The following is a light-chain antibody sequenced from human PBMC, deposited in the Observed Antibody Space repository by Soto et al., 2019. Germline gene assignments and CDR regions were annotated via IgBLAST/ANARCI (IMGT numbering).Light chain of an antibody. CDR2: EVS. CDR1: SSDVGGYNY. J-gene: IGLJ1*01. CDR3: SSYTSSSTVVYV. Sequence: QSALTQPASVSGSPGQSITISCTGTSSDVGGYNYVSWYQQHPGKAPNLMIYEVSNRHSGVSNRFSGSKSGNTASLTISGLPAEDEADYYCSSYTSSSTVVYVFGTGTKVTVL. V-gene: IGLV2-14*01.